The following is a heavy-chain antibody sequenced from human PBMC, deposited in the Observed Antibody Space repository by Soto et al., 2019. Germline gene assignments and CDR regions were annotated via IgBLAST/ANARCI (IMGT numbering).Heavy chain of an antibody. J-gene: IGHJ4*02. CDR3: AREVRGGFTGIFDQ. D-gene: IGHD2-15*01. Sequence: QVQLQGSGPGQVKPSETLSLTYTVSGDSISDYFYWSWIRQPAGKGLEWIGRIYTDGTTKYNPSLKSRVTLSLDKSKNQFSLRLSSVTAADTAVYYFAREVRGGFTGIFDQWGRGSRVPVS. V-gene: IGHV4-4*07. CDR2: IYTDGTT. CDR1: GDSISDYFY.